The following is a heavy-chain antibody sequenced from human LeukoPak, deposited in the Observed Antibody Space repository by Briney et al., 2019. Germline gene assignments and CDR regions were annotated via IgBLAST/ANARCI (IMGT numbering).Heavy chain of an antibody. CDR1: GGSISSGSYY. Sequence: SQTLSLTCTVSGGSISSGSYYWSWIRQPAGKGLEWIGRIYTSGSTNYNPSLKSRVTISVDTSKNQFSLKLSSVTAADTAVYYCARDISAYSGYDYPPPNWFDPWGQGTLVTVSS. V-gene: IGHV4-61*02. CDR2: IYTSGST. J-gene: IGHJ5*02. D-gene: IGHD5-12*01. CDR3: ARDISAYSGYDYPPPNWFDP.